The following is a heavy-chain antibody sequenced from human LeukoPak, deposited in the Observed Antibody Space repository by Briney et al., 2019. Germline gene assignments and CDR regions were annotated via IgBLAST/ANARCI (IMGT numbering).Heavy chain of an antibody. J-gene: IGHJ4*02. CDR3: ARGAYYDLDS. CDR2: INSDGSST. D-gene: IGHD3-22*01. V-gene: IGHV3-74*01. CDR1: GFTFSSYW. Sequence: HPGGPLRLPCAASGFTFSSYWMHWVRQAPGKGLVWVSRINSDGSSTNYADSVKGRFTISRDNAKNTVTLQMNSLRAEDTAVYYCARGAYYDLDSWGQGTLVTVSS.